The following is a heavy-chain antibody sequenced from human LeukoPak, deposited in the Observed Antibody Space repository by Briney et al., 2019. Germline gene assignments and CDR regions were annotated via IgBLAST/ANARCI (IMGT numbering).Heavy chain of an antibody. CDR1: GYSFTIYW. D-gene: IGHD3-22*01. V-gene: IGHV5-51*01. J-gene: IGHJ4*02. CDR3: ARTYDSSGSAPFDY. CDR2: IYPGDSDT. Sequence: GESLKISCQGSGYSFTIYWIGWVRQMPGKGLEWMGIIYPGDSDTRYSPSFQGQVTISADKSISTAYLQWSSLKASDTAMYYCARTYDSSGSAPFDYWGQGTLVTVSS.